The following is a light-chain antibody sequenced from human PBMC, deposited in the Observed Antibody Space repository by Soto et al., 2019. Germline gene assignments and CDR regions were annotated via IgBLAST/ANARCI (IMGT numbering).Light chain of an antibody. CDR1: NSDIGIYNF. CDR3: CSYVGSGTGV. Sequence: QSVLTQPASVSGSPGQSITISCTGTNSDIGIYNFVSWYQQHPGKAPRLMVYDGSKRPSGVSYRFSGSKSGNTASLTISGLQAEDEADYYCCSYVGSGTGVFGGGTQLTVL. V-gene: IGLV2-23*01. J-gene: IGLJ7*01. CDR2: DGS.